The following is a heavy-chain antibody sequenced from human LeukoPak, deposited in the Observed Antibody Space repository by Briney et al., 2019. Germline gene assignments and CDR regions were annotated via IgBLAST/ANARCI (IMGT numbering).Heavy chain of an antibody. CDR3: ARGPYGSGRGVDYYYYGMDV. CDR2: IWYDGSNK. Sequence: GGSLRLSCAASGFTFSSYGMHWVRQAPGKGLGWVAVIWYDGSNKYYADSVKGRFTISRDNSKNTLYLQMNSLRAEDTAVYYCARGPYGSGRGVDYYYYGMDVWGQGTTVTVSS. CDR1: GFTFSSYG. V-gene: IGHV3-33*01. J-gene: IGHJ6*02. D-gene: IGHD3-10*01.